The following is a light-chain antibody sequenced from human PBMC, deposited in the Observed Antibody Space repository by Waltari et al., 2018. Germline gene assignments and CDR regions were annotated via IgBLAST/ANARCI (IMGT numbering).Light chain of an antibody. Sequence: DIVMTQSPDSLAVSLGERATIHCKSSQTILYNTNNKNYLAWYQQKPRQPPKLLIYWASTREAGVPDRCSGSGSGTDVTLTISSLQAEDVAVYYCHKYYTTPITFGQGTRLEIK. J-gene: IGKJ5*01. CDR3: HKYYTTPIT. CDR2: WAS. V-gene: IGKV4-1*01. CDR1: QTILYNTNNKNY.